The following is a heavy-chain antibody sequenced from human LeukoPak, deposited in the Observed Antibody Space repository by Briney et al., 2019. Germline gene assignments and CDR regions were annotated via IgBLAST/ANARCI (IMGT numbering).Heavy chain of an antibody. Sequence: GGSLRLSYAASGFTFSSYWMSWVRQAPGKGLEWVANINEDESEKFYVDSVKGRFTISRDNAKNSLYLQMNSLRAEDTAVYYCARDPQDNWNDLDYWGQGTLVTVSS. CDR3: ARDPQDNWNDLDY. CDR2: INEDESEK. CDR1: GFTFSSYW. D-gene: IGHD1-20*01. J-gene: IGHJ4*02. V-gene: IGHV3-7*04.